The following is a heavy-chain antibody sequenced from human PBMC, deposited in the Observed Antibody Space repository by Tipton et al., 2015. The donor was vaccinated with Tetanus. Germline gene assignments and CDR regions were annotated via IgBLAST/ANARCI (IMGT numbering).Heavy chain of an antibody. J-gene: IGHJ5*02. V-gene: IGHV4-30-2*01. D-gene: IGHD3-3*01. CDR2: VYDSGTS. CDR3: ARGVAWYTTFGVALNWFDP. CDR1: GASISSGGYA. Sequence: TLSLTCSVSGASISSGGYAWSWIRQPPGKGLEWIGYVYDSGTSHYNPSLGDRVSMSLDRSKDQFSLKLSSVTAADTAVYFCARGVAWYTTFGVALNWFDPWGQGILVTVSS.